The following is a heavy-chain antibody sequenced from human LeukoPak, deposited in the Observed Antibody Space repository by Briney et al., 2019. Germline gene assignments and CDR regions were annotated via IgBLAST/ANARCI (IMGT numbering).Heavy chain of an antibody. D-gene: IGHD3-10*01. V-gene: IGHV3-43*01. CDR3: AKFGELPFDP. CDR1: GFTFDDYT. Sequence: GGSLRLSCAASGFTFDDYTMHWVRQAPGKGLEWVSLIRWDGGSTYYADSVKGRFTISRDNSKNSLYLQMNSPRTEDTAVYYCAKFGELPFDPWGQGTLVTVSS. J-gene: IGHJ5*02. CDR2: IRWDGGST.